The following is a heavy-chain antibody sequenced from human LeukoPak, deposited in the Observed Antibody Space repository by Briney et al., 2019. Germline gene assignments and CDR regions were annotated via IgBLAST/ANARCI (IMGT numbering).Heavy chain of an antibody. J-gene: IGHJ4*02. Sequence: ASVKVSCKASGYTFTSYDIYWVRQATGQGLEWMGWMNPNSGNTAYAQKFQDRVTLTRNTSINTAYMELSSLRSEDTAVYYSARGLRRGTVDYWGQRTLVTVSS. V-gene: IGHV1-8*01. CDR1: GYTFTSYD. D-gene: IGHD1-1*01. CDR2: MNPNSGNT. CDR3: ARGLRRGTVDY.